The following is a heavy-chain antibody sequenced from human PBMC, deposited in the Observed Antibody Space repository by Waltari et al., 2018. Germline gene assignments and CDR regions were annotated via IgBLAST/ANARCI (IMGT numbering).Heavy chain of an antibody. CDR3: ARNRGSGSYYRAFDY. CDR1: GYTFTSYA. V-gene: IGHV1-3*01. D-gene: IGHD3-10*01. CDR2: SNAGNGNT. J-gene: IGHJ4*02. Sequence: QVQLVQSGAEVKKPGASVKVSCKASGYTFTSYAMHWVRQAPGHRLEWMGWSNAGNGNTKYSQKFQGRVTITRDTSASTAYMELSSLRSEDTAVYYCARNRGSGSYYRAFDYWGQGTLVTVSS.